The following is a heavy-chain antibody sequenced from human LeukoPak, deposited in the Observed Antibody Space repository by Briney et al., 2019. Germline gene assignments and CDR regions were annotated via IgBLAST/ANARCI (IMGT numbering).Heavy chain of an antibody. J-gene: IGHJ5*02. Sequence: SETLSLTCTVSGGSISSGDYYWSWIRQHPGKGLEWIGYIYYSGSTYYTPSLKSRVTISVDTSKNQFSLKLSSVTAADTAVYYCARALRQQLVTGWFDPWGQGTLVTVSS. D-gene: IGHD6-13*01. CDR1: GGSISSGDYY. CDR3: ARALRQQLVTGWFDP. CDR2: IYYSGST. V-gene: IGHV4-31*03.